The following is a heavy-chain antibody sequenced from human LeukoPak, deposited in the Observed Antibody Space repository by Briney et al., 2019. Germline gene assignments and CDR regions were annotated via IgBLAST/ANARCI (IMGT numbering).Heavy chain of an antibody. Sequence: GRSLRLSCAASGFTFSSYGMHWVRQAPGKGLEWVAVIWYDGSNKYYADSMKGRFTISRDNSKNTLYLQMNSLRAEDTAVYYCAKGDYSNYEGYMDVWGKGTTVTVSS. D-gene: IGHD4-11*01. J-gene: IGHJ6*03. CDR1: GFTFSSYG. CDR2: IWYDGSNK. V-gene: IGHV3-33*06. CDR3: AKGDYSNYEGYMDV.